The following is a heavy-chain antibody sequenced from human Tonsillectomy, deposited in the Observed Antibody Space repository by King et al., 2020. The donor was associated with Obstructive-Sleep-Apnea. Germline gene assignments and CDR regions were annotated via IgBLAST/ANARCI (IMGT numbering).Heavy chain of an antibody. V-gene: IGHV3-74*01. CDR2: MNGDGSST. D-gene: IGHD3-9*01. CDR1: GFTFSRYW. J-gene: IGHJ6*02. CDR3: ARTPPLYYDILTGNSPRGMDV. Sequence: VQLVESGGGLVQPGGSLRLSCAASGFTFSRYWMHWVRQAPGKGLVWVSRMNGDGSSTSYVDSVKGRFTISRDNAKNTLFLQMNSLRAEDTAVYYCARTPPLYYDILTGNSPRGMDVWGQGTTVTVSS.